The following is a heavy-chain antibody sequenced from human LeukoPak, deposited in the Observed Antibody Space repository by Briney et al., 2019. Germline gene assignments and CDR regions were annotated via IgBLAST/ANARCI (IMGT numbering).Heavy chain of an antibody. D-gene: IGHD6-13*01. CDR2: INHSGST. CDR3: ARVEGVYSSRWYVDY. CDR1: GGSFSGYY. J-gene: IGHJ4*02. Sequence: SETLSLTCAVYGGSFSGYYWSWIRQPPGKGLEWIGEINHSGSTNCNPSLKSRVTISVDTSKNQFSLKLSSVTAADTAVYYCARVEGVYSSRWYVDYWGQGTLVTVSS. V-gene: IGHV4-34*01.